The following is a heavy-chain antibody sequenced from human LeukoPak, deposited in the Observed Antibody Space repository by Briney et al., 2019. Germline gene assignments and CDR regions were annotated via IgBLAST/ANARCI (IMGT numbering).Heavy chain of an antibody. CDR3: AREIGGATSFDY. CDR1: GYTFTDYY. J-gene: IGHJ4*02. D-gene: IGHD1-26*01. V-gene: IGHV1-2*06. CDR2: ITPNNGGT. Sequence: GSSVKVSCKASGYTFTDYYMHWVRQAPGQGFEWMGRITPNNGGTNYAQKFQGRVTMTRDTSISTAYMELSRLRSDDTAVYYCAREIGGATSFDYWGQGALVTASS.